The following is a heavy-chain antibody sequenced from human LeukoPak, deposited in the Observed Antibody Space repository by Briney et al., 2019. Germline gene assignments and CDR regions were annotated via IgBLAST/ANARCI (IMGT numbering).Heavy chain of an antibody. Sequence: SGGSLRLSCAASGFTFSDYYMSWIRQAPGKGLEWVSYISSSSSTIYYADSVKGRFTISRDNAKNSLYLQMNSLRAEDTAVYYCTSYSSSSRAPFSAFDIWGQGTMVTVSS. D-gene: IGHD6-13*01. CDR2: ISSSSSTI. V-gene: IGHV3-11*04. J-gene: IGHJ3*02. CDR1: GFTFSDYY. CDR3: TSYSSSSRAPFSAFDI.